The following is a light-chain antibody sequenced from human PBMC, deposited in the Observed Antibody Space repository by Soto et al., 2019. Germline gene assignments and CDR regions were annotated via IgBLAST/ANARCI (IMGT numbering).Light chain of an antibody. CDR3: QQYYLWWWT. Sequence: EIVMTQSPATLSVSPGEGATLSCRASQSFGSKLAWYQQKPGQAPRLLIYEVSSRATGIPGRFSGSGSGTESTLTINGLQSGDVAIYYCQQYYLWWWTFSPGTKVEIK. CDR2: EVS. J-gene: IGKJ1*01. V-gene: IGKV3-15*01. CDR1: QSFGSK.